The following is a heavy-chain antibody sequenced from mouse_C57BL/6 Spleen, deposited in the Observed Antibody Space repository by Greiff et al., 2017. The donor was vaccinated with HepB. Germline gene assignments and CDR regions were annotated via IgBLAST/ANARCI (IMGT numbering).Heavy chain of an antibody. CDR3: ARGREYFDY. V-gene: IGHV7-3*01. Sequence: EVKLMESGGGLVQPGGSLSLSCAASGFTFTDYYMSWVRQPPGKALEWLGFIRNKANGYTTEYSASVKGRFTISRDNSQSILYLQMNALRAEDSATYYCARGREYFDYWGQGTTLTVSS. CDR1: GFTFTDYY. J-gene: IGHJ2*01. CDR2: IRNKANGYTT.